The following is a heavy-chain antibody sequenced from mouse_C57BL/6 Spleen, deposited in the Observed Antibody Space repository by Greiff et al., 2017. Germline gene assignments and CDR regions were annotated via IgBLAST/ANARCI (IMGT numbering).Heavy chain of an antibody. Sequence: EVKLMESGGGLVKPGGSLKLSCAASGFTFSSYAMSWVRQTPEKRLEWVATISDGGSYTYYPDNVKGRFTISRDNAKNNLYLQMSQLKSEDTAMYYCARHYGSSSWFAYWGQGTLVTVSA. J-gene: IGHJ3*01. V-gene: IGHV5-4*03. D-gene: IGHD1-1*01. CDR1: GFTFSSYA. CDR3: ARHYGSSSWFAY. CDR2: ISDGGSYT.